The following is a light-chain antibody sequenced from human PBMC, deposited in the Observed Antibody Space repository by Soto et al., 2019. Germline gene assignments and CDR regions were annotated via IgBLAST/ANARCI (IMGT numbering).Light chain of an antibody. Sequence: ENVLTQSPGTLSLSPGETATLSCRASQSVAYALAWYQQKPGQAPRLLISDASSRATGVPDRFSGSGSGTDFTLTISRLEPEDFAVYYCQQYGPSLITFGQGTRLESK. CDR3: QQYGPSLIT. J-gene: IGKJ5*01. CDR2: DAS. V-gene: IGKV3-20*01. CDR1: QSVAYA.